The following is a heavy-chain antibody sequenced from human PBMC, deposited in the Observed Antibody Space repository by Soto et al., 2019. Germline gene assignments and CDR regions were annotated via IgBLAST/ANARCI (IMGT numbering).Heavy chain of an antibody. V-gene: IGHV3-7*03. CDR3: ARDLDSSGYYSPYYFDY. CDR1: GFTFSSYW. Sequence: PGGSLRLSCAASGFTFSSYWMSWVRQAPGKGLEWVANIKQDGSEKYYVDSVKGRFTISRDNAKNSLYLQMNSLRAEDTAVYYCARDLDSSGYYSPYYFDYWGQGTLVTVSS. D-gene: IGHD3-22*01. J-gene: IGHJ4*02. CDR2: IKQDGSEK.